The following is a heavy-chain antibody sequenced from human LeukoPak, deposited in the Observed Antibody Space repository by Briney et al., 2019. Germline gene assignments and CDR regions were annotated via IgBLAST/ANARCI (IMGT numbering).Heavy chain of an antibody. Sequence: PGGSLRLSCAASGFTFSSYEMNWVRQAPGKGLEWVSYISSSGSTICYADSVKGRFTISRDSAKNSLYLQMNSLRAEDTAVYYCASIVATIGGYWGQGTLVTVSS. J-gene: IGHJ4*02. CDR2: ISSSGSTI. CDR3: ASIVATIGGY. V-gene: IGHV3-48*03. D-gene: IGHD5-12*01. CDR1: GFTFSSYE.